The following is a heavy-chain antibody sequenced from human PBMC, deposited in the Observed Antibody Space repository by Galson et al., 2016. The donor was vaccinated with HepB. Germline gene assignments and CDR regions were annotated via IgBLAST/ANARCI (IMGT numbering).Heavy chain of an antibody. CDR2: MFFTGDT. D-gene: IGHD3-22*01. CDR3: GRARGYRASSGPPNH. V-gene: IGHV4-59*01. Sequence: SETLSLTCTVSGDSMNSYFWSWIRQPPGKGLEWIGYMFFTGDTYYNPSLKSRVTMSVDTSKKQFFLELKSVTAADSAVYYCGRARGYRASSGPPNHWGQGTLVAVSS. CDR1: GDSMNSYF. J-gene: IGHJ4*02.